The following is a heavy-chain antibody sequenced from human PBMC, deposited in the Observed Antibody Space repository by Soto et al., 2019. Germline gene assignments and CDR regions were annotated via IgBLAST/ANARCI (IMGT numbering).Heavy chain of an antibody. J-gene: IGHJ6*02. CDR2: IGTAGDT. CDR3: ARGRREGTTVTTGRDPYYYGMDV. Sequence: GGSLRLSCAASGFTFSSYDMHWVRQATGKGLEWVSAIGTAGDTYYPGSVKGRFTISRENAKNSLYLQMNSLRAEDTAVYYCARGRREGTTVTTGRDPYYYGMDVWGQGTTVTVSS. CDR1: GFTFSSYD. V-gene: IGHV3-13*01. D-gene: IGHD4-17*01.